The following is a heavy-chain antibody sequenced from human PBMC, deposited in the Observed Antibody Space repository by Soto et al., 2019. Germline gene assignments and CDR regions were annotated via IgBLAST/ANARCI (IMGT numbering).Heavy chain of an antibody. D-gene: IGHD1-26*01. J-gene: IGHJ4*02. CDR3: ARGASFKGSYYSN. Sequence: SETLSLTCAVYGGSFIGYYCSFIRHPPGKWLEWIVEINHSGSTNYNPSLKSRVTISVDTSKNQFSLKLSSVTAADTAVYYCARGASFKGSYYSNWGQGTLVTVSS. V-gene: IGHV4-34*01. CDR2: INHSGST. CDR1: GGSFIGYY.